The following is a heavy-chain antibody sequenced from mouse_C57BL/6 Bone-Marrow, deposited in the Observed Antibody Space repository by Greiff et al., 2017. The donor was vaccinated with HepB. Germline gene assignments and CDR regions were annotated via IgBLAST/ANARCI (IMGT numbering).Heavy chain of an antibody. V-gene: IGHV1-15*01. CDR1: GYTFTDYE. J-gene: IGHJ4*01. Sequence: QVQLQQSGAELVRPGASVTLSCKASGYTFTDYEMHWVKQTPVHGLEWIGAIDPETGGTAYNQKFKGKAILTADKSSSTAYMELRSLTSEDSAVYYCTSEKPLYYGNYEDAMDYWGQGTSVTVSS. CDR3: TSEKPLYYGNYEDAMDY. D-gene: IGHD2-1*01. CDR2: IDPETGGT.